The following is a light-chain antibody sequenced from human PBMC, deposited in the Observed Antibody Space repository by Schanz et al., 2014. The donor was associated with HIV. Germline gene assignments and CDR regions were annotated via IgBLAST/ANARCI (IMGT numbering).Light chain of an antibody. Sequence: EIVMTQSPATLSVSLGERATLSCRASQSVSSSLAWYQQKPGQAPRLLIYGASIRATGIPDRFSGSGSGTDFTLTLSRLEPEDFAVYYCQQYNDWPPITFGQGTRLEIK. J-gene: IGKJ5*01. CDR1: QSVSSS. CDR3: QQYNDWPPIT. CDR2: GAS. V-gene: IGKV3D-15*01.